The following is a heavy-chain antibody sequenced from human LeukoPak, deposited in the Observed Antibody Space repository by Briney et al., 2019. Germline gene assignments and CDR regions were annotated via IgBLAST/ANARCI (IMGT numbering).Heavy chain of an antibody. V-gene: IGHV3-7*03. CDR3: ARGPESDPVYFDY. Sequence: PGGSLRLSCAASGFIFSSYWMSWVRQAPGKGLEWVANIKQDGSEKYYVDSVKGRFTISRDNAKNPLYLQMNSLRAEDTAVYYCARGPESDPVYFDYWGQGTLVTVSS. CDR1: GFIFSSYW. J-gene: IGHJ4*02. CDR2: IKQDGSEK.